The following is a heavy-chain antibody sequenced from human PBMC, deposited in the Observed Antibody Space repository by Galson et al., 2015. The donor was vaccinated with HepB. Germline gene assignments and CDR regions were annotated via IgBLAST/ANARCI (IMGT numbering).Heavy chain of an antibody. CDR2: ITSNGGRT. V-gene: IGHV3-23*01. D-gene: IGHD2-8*01. CDR3: AKDGIMVSNNPYQLHF. J-gene: IGHJ4*02. CDR1: GFTFSRYA. Sequence: SLRLSCAASGFTFSRYAMTWVRQAPGKGLEWISSITSNGGRTFNTNSVKGRFTISRDNSRNTVVLQLSSLRPEDTAVYYCAKDGIMVSNNPYQLHFWGQGTLVSVSS.